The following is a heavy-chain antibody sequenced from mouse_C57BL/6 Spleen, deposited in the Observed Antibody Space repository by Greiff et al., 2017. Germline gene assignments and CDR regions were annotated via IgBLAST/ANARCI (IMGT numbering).Heavy chain of an antibody. J-gene: IGHJ2*01. CDR1: GYTFTSYW. CDR2: IDPSDSET. D-gene: IGHD1-1*01. Sequence: VKLQQPGAELVRPGSSVKLSCKASGYTFTSYWMHWVKQRPIQGLEWIGNIDPSDSETHYNQKFKDKATLTVDKSSSTAYMQLSSLTSEDSAVYYCARLYYGSSYVDYWGQGTTLTVSS. V-gene: IGHV1-52*01. CDR3: ARLYYGSSYVDY.